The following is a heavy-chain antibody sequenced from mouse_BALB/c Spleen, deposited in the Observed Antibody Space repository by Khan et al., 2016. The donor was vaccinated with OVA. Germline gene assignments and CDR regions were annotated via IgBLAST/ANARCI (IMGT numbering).Heavy chain of an antibody. CDR1: GFNIKDYY. V-gene: IGHV14-1*02. CDR2: IDPENGDT. D-gene: IGHD2-3*01. CDR3: ARDGYSPWFAY. Sequence: VQLQQSGAELVRPGALVKLSCKASGFNIKDYYMHWVKQGPEQGLVWIGRIDPENGDTIYDPKFQGKASITSDTSSNTAYLQLSSLTSEDTAVYYCARDGYSPWFAYWGQGTLVTVSA. J-gene: IGHJ3*01.